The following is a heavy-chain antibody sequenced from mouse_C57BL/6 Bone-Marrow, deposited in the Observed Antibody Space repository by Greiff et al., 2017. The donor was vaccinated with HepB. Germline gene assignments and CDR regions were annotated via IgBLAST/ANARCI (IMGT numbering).Heavy chain of an antibody. CDR3: ARGEGSNWYFDV. D-gene: IGHD1-1*02. CDR1: GFTFSSYG. Sequence: EVHLVESGGDLVKPGGSLKLSCAASGFTFSSYGMSWVRQTPDKRLEWVATISSGGSYTYYPDSVKGRFTISRDNAKNTLYLQMSSLKSEDTAMYYCARGEGSNWYFDVWGTGTTVTVSS. V-gene: IGHV5-6*01. J-gene: IGHJ1*03. CDR2: ISSGGSYT.